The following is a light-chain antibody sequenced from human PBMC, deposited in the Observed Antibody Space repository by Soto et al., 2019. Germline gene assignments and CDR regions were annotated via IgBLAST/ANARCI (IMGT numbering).Light chain of an antibody. CDR1: QTGSRK. CDR3: QQYNNWLRT. J-gene: IGKJ1*01. Sequence: QSAATLSVSQGEGATPSCMASQTGSRKLVWYQQKPGQAPRLVIYGASSRARGIPARFSGSGSGTEFTLTISGLQSEDFAVYYCQQYNNWLRTFGQGTMVDI. V-gene: IGKV3-15*01. CDR2: GAS.